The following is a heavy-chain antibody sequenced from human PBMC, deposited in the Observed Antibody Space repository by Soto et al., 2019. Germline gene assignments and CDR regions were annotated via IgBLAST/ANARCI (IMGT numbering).Heavy chain of an antibody. V-gene: IGHV3-11*01. CDR2: ISSSGTSV. CDR3: ARDRGAVTGQYFDY. Sequence: QVHLEESGGGLVKPGGSLRLSCAASGFTFSAVYMSWIRQAPNKGLEYISYISSSGTSVNYADSVKGRFTISRDNAKNSLYLQMNSLRAEDTAVYYCARDRGAVTGQYFDYWGQGALVTVSS. J-gene: IGHJ4*02. CDR1: GFTFSAVY. D-gene: IGHD6-19*01.